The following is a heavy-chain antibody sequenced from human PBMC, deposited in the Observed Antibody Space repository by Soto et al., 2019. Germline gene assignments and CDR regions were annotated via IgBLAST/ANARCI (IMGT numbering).Heavy chain of an antibody. J-gene: IGHJ4*02. Sequence: QVQLQQWGAGLLKPSETLSLTCAVYGGSFSGYYWSWIRQPPGKGLEWSGEINHSGSTNYNPSLKSRVTISVDTSKNQFSLKLSSVTAADTAVYYCARARGYCSGGSCYPRGTVFDYWGQGTLVTVSS. CDR2: INHSGST. V-gene: IGHV4-34*01. CDR3: ARARGYCSGGSCYPRGTVFDY. D-gene: IGHD2-15*01. CDR1: GGSFSGYY.